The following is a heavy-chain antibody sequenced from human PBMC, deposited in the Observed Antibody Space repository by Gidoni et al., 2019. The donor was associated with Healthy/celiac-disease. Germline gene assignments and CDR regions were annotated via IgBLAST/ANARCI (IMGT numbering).Heavy chain of an antibody. CDR3: TRQVARADY. CDR1: GFTFSGSA. Sequence: EVQLVESGGGLVQPGGSLNLSCAASGFTFSGSAMHWVRQASGKGLEWVGRIRSKANSYATAYAASVKGRFTISRDDSKNTAYLQMNSLKTEDTAVYYCTRQVARADYWGQGTLVTVSS. J-gene: IGHJ4*02. V-gene: IGHV3-73*02. CDR2: IRSKANSYAT.